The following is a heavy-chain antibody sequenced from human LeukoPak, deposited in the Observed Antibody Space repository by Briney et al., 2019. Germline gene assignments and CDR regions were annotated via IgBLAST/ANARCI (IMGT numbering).Heavy chain of an antibody. V-gene: IGHV3-23*01. CDR2: ISGSGGST. CDR3: AKSGNSSGWYWGVPPLNYYYYYGMYV. Sequence: RGSLRLSCAASGFTFSSYAIGSVRQAPGKGLGWVSAISGSGGSTYYAASVKGRFTISRDNTKNTPYLQMNSLRAEDTAVYYCAKSGNSSGWYWGVPPLNYYYYYGMYVGYQGTTVTVSS. J-gene: IGHJ6*02. CDR1: GFTFSSYA. D-gene: IGHD6-19*01.